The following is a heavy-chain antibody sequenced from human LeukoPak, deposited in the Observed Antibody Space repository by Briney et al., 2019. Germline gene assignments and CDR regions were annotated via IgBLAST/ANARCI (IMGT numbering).Heavy chain of an antibody. CDR3: ARDVAGARSY. V-gene: IGHV3-74*01. Sequence: GGSLRLSCAASGYTFSNYWMHWVRHAPGKGVVWGSRIDTDGRTTNYADSVKGRFTIYRDNVQNTPYLQMNSLTAEDTAVYYCARDVAGARSYWGQGALVTVSS. CDR2: IDTDGRTT. D-gene: IGHD3-10*01. J-gene: IGHJ4*02. CDR1: GYTFSNYW.